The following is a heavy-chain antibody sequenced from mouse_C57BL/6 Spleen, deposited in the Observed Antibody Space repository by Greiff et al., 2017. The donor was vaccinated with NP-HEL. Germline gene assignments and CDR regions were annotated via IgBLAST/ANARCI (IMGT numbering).Heavy chain of an antibody. CDR3: ARSSQELFAY. J-gene: IGHJ3*01. V-gene: IGHV1-80*01. CDR1: GYAFSSYW. CDR2: IYPGDGDT. Sequence: QVHVKQSGAELVKPGASVKISCKASGYAFSSYWMNWVKQRPGKGLEWIGQIYPGDGDTNYNGKFKGKATLTADKSSSTAYMQLSSLTSEDSAVYFCARSSQELFAYWGQGTLVTVSA.